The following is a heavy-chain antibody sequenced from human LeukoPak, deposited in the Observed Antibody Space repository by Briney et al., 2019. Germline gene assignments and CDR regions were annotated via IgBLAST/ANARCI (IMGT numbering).Heavy chain of an antibody. Sequence: GGSLRLSCAAPGFTFSSYAMSWVRQAPGKGLEWVSAISGSGGSTYYADSVKGRFTIYRDNSKNTLYLQMNSLRAEDTAVYYCAKAGYSGYDYFDYWGQGTLVTVSS. CDR1: GFTFSSYA. CDR3: AKAGYSGYDYFDY. V-gene: IGHV3-23*01. J-gene: IGHJ4*02. D-gene: IGHD5-12*01. CDR2: ISGSGGST.